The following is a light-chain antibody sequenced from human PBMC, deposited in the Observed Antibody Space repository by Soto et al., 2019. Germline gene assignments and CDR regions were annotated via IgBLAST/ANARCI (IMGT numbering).Light chain of an antibody. J-gene: IGKJ1*01. CDR2: DAY. V-gene: IGKV3-20*01. CDR3: QHYNSYSEA. Sequence: EIVLKQSPGTLSLSPGERATLSCRASQSVNFYLAWYQQTPGQAHRLLISDAYSRATDVQDRFSGSGSGTEFTLTIRSLQPDDFATYYCQHYNSYSEAFGQGTKVDI. CDR1: QSVNFY.